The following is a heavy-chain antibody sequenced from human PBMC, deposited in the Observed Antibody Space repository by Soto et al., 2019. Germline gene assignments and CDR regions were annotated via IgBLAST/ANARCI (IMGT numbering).Heavy chain of an antibody. V-gene: IGHV4-59*08. CDR3: ARNSGGFFGVVTALVDV. Sequence: SETLSLTCTVSGGSISSYYWSWIRQPPGKGLEWIGYIYYSGSTNYNPSLKSRVTISVDTSKNQFSLKLSSVTAADTAVYYCARNSGGFFGVVTALVDVWGKGTTVTVSS. J-gene: IGHJ6*04. CDR1: GGSISSYY. D-gene: IGHD3-3*01. CDR2: IYYSGST.